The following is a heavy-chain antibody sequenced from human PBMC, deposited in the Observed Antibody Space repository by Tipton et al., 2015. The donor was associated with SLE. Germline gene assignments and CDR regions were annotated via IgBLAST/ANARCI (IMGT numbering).Heavy chain of an antibody. J-gene: IGHJ4*02. V-gene: IGHV1-69*01. Sequence: QLVQSGPEVKKPGSSVKVSCKASGGTFTSYAISWVRQAPGQGLEWMGGIIPILGSGNNAQNFQGRVTITADESTGTGYMELSSLRSDDTAVYYCARSYGTRWELDLWGQGTLVTVSS. CDR3: ARSYGTRWELDL. D-gene: IGHD4-23*01. CDR1: GGTFTSYA. CDR2: IIPILGSG.